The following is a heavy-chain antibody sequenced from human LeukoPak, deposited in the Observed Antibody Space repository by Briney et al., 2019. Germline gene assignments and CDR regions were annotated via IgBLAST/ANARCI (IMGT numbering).Heavy chain of an antibody. CDR3: AKGDVSVTREFDY. D-gene: IGHD7-27*01. CDR1: GFTFSDYY. Sequence: GGSLRLSCAASGFTFSDYYMSWIRQAPGKGLEWVSYISSSGSTIYYADSVKGRFTISRDNAQNSLYLQMNSLRAEDTAVYYCAKGDVSVTREFDYWGQGTLVTVSS. V-gene: IGHV3-11*04. CDR2: ISSSGSTI. J-gene: IGHJ4*02.